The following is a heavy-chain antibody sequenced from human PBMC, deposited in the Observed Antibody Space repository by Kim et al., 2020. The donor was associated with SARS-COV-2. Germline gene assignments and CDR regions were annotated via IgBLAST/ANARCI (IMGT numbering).Heavy chain of an antibody. CDR3: ARRGDSTAWSFDY. V-gene: IGHV4-34*01. Sequence: SETLSLTCAVSGGSLSGYYWSWIRQPPGRGLEWIGEINHSGSTNYSPSLKSRVTISLDMSKNQVSLKLSSVTAADTAVFYCARRGDSTAWSFDYWGQGTL. D-gene: IGHD2-21*02. J-gene: IGHJ4*02. CDR1: GGSLSGYY. CDR2: INHSGST.